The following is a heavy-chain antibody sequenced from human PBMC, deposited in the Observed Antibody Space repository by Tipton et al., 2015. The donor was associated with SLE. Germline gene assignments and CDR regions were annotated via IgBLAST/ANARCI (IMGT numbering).Heavy chain of an antibody. CDR1: GFSFNKYV. CDR3: ATAGLAARLPTDH. CDR2: ISGSGGST. Sequence: SLRLSCAASGFSFNKYVMSWVRQAPGKGLEWISGISGSGGSTKYGESVKGRLTISRDNSKNTVSLQMNTLRAEDTALYYCATAGLAARLPTDHWGQGTLVTVSS. D-gene: IGHD6-6*01. V-gene: IGHV3-23*01. J-gene: IGHJ4*02.